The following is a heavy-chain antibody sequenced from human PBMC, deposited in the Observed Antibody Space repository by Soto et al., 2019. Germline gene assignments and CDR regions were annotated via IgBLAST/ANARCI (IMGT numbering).Heavy chain of an antibody. J-gene: IGHJ4*02. CDR3: AREELDCGGDCFVF. V-gene: IGHV3-21*01. Sequence: AGGSLRLSCAASGFIFSRSAMNWVRQAPGKGLEWVSSISSSSSYIYYADSVKGRFTVSRDNAKNSLYLQMNSLRAEDTAVYYCAREELDCGGDCFVFWGQGTLVTVSS. D-gene: IGHD2-21*01. CDR2: ISSSSSYI. CDR1: GFIFSRSA.